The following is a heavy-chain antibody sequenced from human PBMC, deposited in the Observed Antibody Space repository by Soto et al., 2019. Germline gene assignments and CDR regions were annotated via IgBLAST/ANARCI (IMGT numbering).Heavy chain of an antibody. D-gene: IGHD3-10*01. CDR3: ARVYYGSGCYDYYYYGMDV. Sequence: SETLSLTCAVYGGSFSGYYWSWIRQPPGKGLEWIGEINHSGSTNYNPSLKSRVTISVDTSKNQFSLKLSSVTAADTAVYYCARVYYGSGCYDYYYYGMDVWGQGTTVT. CDR1: GGSFSGYY. CDR2: INHSGST. V-gene: IGHV4-34*01. J-gene: IGHJ6*02.